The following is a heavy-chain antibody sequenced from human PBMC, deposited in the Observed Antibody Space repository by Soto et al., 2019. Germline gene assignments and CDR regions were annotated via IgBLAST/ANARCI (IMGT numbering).Heavy chain of an antibody. J-gene: IGHJ6*02. D-gene: IGHD6-6*01. CDR1: GYSFTSYW. CDR3: ARGVHSYYYGMDV. V-gene: IGHV5-51*01. Sequence: GESLKISCKGSGYSFTSYWIGWVRQMPGKGLEWMGIIYPGDSGTRYSPSFQGQVTISADKSISTAYLQWSSLKASDTAMYYCARGVHSYYYGMDVWGQGTTVTVSS. CDR2: IYPGDSGT.